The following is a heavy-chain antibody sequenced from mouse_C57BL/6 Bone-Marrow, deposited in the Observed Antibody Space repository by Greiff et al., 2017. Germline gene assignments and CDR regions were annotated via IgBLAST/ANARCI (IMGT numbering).Heavy chain of an antibody. CDR1: GYTFTSYW. CDR2: IHPNSGST. V-gene: IGHV1-64*01. J-gene: IGHJ3*01. CDR3: AKRDLDYDDRCAY. D-gene: IGHD2-4*01. Sequence: QVQLQQPGAELVKPGASVKLSCKASGYTFTSYWMHWVKQRPGQGLEWIGMIHPNSGSTNYNEKFKSKTTLTVDKSSSTAYMQLSSLTSEDSAVYYCAKRDLDYDDRCAYWGQGTLVTVSA.